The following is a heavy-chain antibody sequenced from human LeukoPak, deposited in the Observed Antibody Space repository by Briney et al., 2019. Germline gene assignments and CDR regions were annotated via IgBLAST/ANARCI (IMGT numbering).Heavy chain of an antibody. CDR2: IKQDGSEK. J-gene: IGHJ3*02. CDR1: GFTFSHYW. Sequence: GGSLRLSCAASGFTFSHYWMSWVRQAPGKGLEWLANIKQDGSEKYYVDSVKGRFTIPRDNAKNSLYLQMNSQRAEDTAIYYCARDQGALDIWGQGTMVTVSS. V-gene: IGHV3-7*01. CDR3: ARDQGALDI.